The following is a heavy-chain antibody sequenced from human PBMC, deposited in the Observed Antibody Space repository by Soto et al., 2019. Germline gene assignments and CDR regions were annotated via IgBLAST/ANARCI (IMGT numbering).Heavy chain of an antibody. V-gene: IGHV3-21*06. J-gene: IGHJ4*02. CDR2: ISSTTNYI. CDR3: ARESEDLASNFDY. CDR1: GFTFTRYS. Sequence: GGSLRLSCAASGFTFTRYSMNWVRQAPGKGLEWVSSISSTTNYIYYGDSMKGRFTISRDNAKNSLYLEMNSLRAEDTAVYYCARESEDLASNFDYWGQGTLVTVSS.